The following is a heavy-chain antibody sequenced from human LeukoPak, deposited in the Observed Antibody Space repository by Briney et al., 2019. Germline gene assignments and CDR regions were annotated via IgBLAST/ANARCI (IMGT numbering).Heavy chain of an antibody. CDR2: IYYSGST. CDR1: GGSVGSGTFY. CDR3: ARPAYRGSYYDAFDI. J-gene: IGHJ3*02. D-gene: IGHD1-26*01. Sequence: SETLSLTCTVSGGSVGSGTFYWSWNRQPPGKGLEWIGDIYYSGSTNYNPSLKSRVTISVDTSKNKFSLKLNSVTAADTAVYYCARPAYRGSYYDAFDIWGQGTMVTVSS. V-gene: IGHV4-61*01.